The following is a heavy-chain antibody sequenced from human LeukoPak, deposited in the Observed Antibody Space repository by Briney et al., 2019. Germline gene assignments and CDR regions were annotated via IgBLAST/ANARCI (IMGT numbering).Heavy chain of an antibody. CDR3: ARGRGVEILRYFDWLSNYYYYYGMDV. D-gene: IGHD3-9*01. CDR2: INPNSGGT. CDR1: GYTFTGYY. Sequence: ASVKVSCKASGYTFTGYYMHWVRQAPGQGLEWMGWINPNSGGTNYAQKFQGRVTMTRDTSISTAYMELSRLRSDDTAVYYCARGRGVEILRYFDWLSNYYYYYGMDVWGQGTTVTVSS. V-gene: IGHV1-2*02. J-gene: IGHJ6*02.